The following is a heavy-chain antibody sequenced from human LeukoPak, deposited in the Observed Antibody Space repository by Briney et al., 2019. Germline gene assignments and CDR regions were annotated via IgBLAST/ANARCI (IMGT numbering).Heavy chain of an antibody. D-gene: IGHD6-13*01. Sequence: GASVKVSCKASGGTFSSYAISWVRQAPGQGLEWMGGIIPIFGTANYAQKFQGRVTITADESTSTAYMELSSLRSEDTAVYYCARVRVAAAGTNYFDYWGQGTLVTVSS. CDR2: IIPIFGTA. CDR1: GGTFSSYA. CDR3: ARVRVAAAGTNYFDY. J-gene: IGHJ4*02. V-gene: IGHV1-69*01.